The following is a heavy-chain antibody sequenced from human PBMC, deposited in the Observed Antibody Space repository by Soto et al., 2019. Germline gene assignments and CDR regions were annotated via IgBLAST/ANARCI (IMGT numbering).Heavy chain of an antibody. CDR1: GGSISSGGYY. V-gene: IGHV4-31*03. Sequence: TSETLSLTCTVSGGSISSGGYYWTWIRQHPGKGLEWIGYIYYSGSTYYNPSLKSRVTISVDTSKNQFSLKLSSVTAADTAVCYCARDTSTSGEWGYYYYYGMDVWGQGTTVTVS. D-gene: IGHD2-2*01. CDR2: IYYSGST. J-gene: IGHJ6*02. CDR3: ARDTSTSGEWGYYYYYGMDV.